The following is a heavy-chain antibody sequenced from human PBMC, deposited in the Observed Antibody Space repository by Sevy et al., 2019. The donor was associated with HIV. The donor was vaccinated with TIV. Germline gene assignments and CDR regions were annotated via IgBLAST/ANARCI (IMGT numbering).Heavy chain of an antibody. D-gene: IGHD2-15*01. V-gene: IGHV3-23*01. CDR1: GFTFSSYA. CDR2: ISDNGGGT. Sequence: GGSLRLSCAASGFTFSSYAMTWVRQAPGKGLEWVSSISDNGGGTYYADSVKGRFTISRDNSKNTLDLQMSSLRAEDTALDYCAKDSGGSGYDRLDYWGQGTLVTVSS. J-gene: IGHJ4*02. CDR3: AKDSGGSGYDRLDY.